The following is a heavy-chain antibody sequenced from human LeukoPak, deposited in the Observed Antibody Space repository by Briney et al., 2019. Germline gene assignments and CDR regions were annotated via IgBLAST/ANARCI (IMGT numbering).Heavy chain of an antibody. CDR3: ARSPSPYSSGWYFDY. D-gene: IGHD6-19*01. J-gene: IGHJ4*02. V-gene: IGHV6-1*01. CDR1: GDSFSINSAA. CDR2: TYQRSKWYN. Sequence: SQTLSLTCAISGDSFSINSAAWNWIRQSPSRGLEWLGRTYQRSKWYNDYAVSVKSRITINPDISKNQFSLQLNSVTPEDTAVYYCARSPSPYSSGWYFDYWGQGTLVTVSS.